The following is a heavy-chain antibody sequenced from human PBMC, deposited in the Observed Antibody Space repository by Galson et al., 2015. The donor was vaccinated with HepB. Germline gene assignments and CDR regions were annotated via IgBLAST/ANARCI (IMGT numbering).Heavy chain of an antibody. D-gene: IGHD4/OR15-4a*01. V-gene: IGHV3-30*04. CDR2: ISYDGSTQ. J-gene: IGHJ4*02. Sequence: SLRLSCAASGFIFSHHALHWVRRAPGKGLEWVAFISYDGSTQYYADSVKGRFTVSRDSAKNTMFLQMNNLRAEDTALYYCAREPSAGATWGQGTLVTVSS. CDR1: GFIFSHHA. CDR3: AREPSAGAT.